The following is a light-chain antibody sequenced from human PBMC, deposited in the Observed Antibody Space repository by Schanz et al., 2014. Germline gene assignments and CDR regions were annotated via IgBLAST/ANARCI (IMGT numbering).Light chain of an antibody. J-gene: IGLJ3*02. CDR1: SSDVGSYNY. V-gene: IGLV2-14*03. CDR2: AVS. CDR3: SSYTSSSTQV. Sequence: QSALTQPASVSGSPGQSITISCTGTSSDVGSYNYVSWYQQHPGKAPKLMISAVSDRPSGVPDRFSGSKSDNTASLTVSGLQAEDEADYYCSSYTSSSTQVFGGGTKLTVL.